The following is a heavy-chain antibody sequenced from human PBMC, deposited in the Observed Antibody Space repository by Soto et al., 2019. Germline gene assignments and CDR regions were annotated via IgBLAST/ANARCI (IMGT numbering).Heavy chain of an antibody. CDR2: IIPIFGTA. D-gene: IGHD6-13*01. V-gene: IGHV1-69*06. Sequence: QVQLVQSGAEVKKPGSSVKVSCKASGGTFSSYAISWVRQAPGQGLEWMGGIIPIFGTANYAQKFQGRVTITADKYTSTAYMELSSLRAEDTAVSYCARGVVMAAAGKYYYYGMDVWGQGTTVTVSS. J-gene: IGHJ6*02. CDR1: GGTFSSYA. CDR3: ARGVVMAAAGKYYYYGMDV.